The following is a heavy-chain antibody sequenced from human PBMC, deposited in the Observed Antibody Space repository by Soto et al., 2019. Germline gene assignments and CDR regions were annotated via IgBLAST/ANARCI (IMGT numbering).Heavy chain of an antibody. J-gene: IGHJ6*03. Sequence: SETLSLTCTVSGGSISSYYWSWIRQPPGKGLEWIGYIYYSGSTNYNPSLKSRVTISVDTSKNQFSLKLSSVTAADTAVYYCARKVAGYGYYYYMDVWGKGTTVTVSS. CDR2: IYYSGST. D-gene: IGHD6-19*01. CDR1: GGSISSYY. V-gene: IGHV4-59*08. CDR3: ARKVAGYGYYYYMDV.